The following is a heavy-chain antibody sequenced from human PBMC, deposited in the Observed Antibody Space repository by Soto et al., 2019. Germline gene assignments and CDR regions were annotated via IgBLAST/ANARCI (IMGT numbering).Heavy chain of an antibody. CDR1: GYTFTSYA. D-gene: IGHD2-2*01. CDR2: INAGNGNT. Sequence: QVQLVQSGAEVKKPGASVKVSCKASGYTFTSYAMHWVRQAPGQRLEWIGWINAGNGNTKYSQKFQGRVTITRDTSASTAYMELSSLRSEDTAVYYCTGRVVVPAAPRYYYYYGMDVWGQGTTVTVSS. CDR3: TGRVVVPAAPRYYYYYGMDV. J-gene: IGHJ6*02. V-gene: IGHV1-3*01.